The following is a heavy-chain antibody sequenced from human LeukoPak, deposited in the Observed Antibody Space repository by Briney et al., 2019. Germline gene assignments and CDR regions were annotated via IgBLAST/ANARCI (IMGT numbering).Heavy chain of an antibody. CDR3: ARNDYGSGSYITLFDY. D-gene: IGHD3-10*01. V-gene: IGHV3-23*01. Sequence: PGGSLRLSCAAAGFTFSDYGMNWVRQAPGKGLEWVSGISGSGISTYYADSVKGRFTISRDNSKNTLYLQMNSLRAEDTAVYYCARNDYGSGSYITLFDYWGQGTLVTVSS. CDR1: GFTFSDYG. CDR2: ISGSGIST. J-gene: IGHJ4*02.